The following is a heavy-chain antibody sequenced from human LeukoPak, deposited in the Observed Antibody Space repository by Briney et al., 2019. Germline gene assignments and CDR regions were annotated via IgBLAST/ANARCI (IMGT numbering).Heavy chain of an antibody. Sequence: GRSLRLSCAASGFTFSSYGMHWVRQAPGKGLEWVAVIWYDGSNKYYADSVKGRFTISRDNSKNTLYLQMNSLRAEDTAVYYCARENNVEMATSTDYWGQGTLVTVSS. CDR3: ARENNVEMATSTDY. CDR1: GFTFSSYG. D-gene: IGHD5-24*01. V-gene: IGHV3-33*01. J-gene: IGHJ4*02. CDR2: IWYDGSNK.